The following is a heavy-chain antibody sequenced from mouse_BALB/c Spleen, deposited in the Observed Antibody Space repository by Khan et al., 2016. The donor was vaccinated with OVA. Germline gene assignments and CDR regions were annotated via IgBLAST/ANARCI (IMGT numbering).Heavy chain of an antibody. CDR2: ISYSGST. CDR1: GYSITSDYA. CDR3: ARGGYYYGSSSFAY. Sequence: VQLKQSGPGLVKPSQSLSLTCTVTGYSITSDYAWNWIRQFPGNKLEWMGYISYSGSTSYNPSLKSRISITRDTSKNQFFLQLNSVTTEDTATYYGARGGYYYGSSSFAYWGQGTLVTVSA. D-gene: IGHD1-1*01. J-gene: IGHJ3*01. V-gene: IGHV3-2*02.